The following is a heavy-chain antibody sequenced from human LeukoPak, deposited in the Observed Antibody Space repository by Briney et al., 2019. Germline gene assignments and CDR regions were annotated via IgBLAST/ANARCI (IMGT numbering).Heavy chain of an antibody. V-gene: IGHV4-39*01. CDR1: GGSISSSSYY. CDR3: ARHRYYDILTGHQNYWYFDL. D-gene: IGHD3-9*01. CDR2: IYYSGST. Sequence: SETLSLTCTVSGGSISSSSYYWGWIRQPPGKGLEWIGSIYYSGSTYYNPSLKSRVTISVDTSKNQFSLKLSSVTAADTAVYYCARHRYYDILTGHQNYWYFDLWGRGTLVTVSS. J-gene: IGHJ2*01.